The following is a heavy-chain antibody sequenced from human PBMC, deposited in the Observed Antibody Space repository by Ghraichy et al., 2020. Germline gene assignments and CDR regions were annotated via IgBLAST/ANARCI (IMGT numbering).Heavy chain of an antibody. J-gene: IGHJ4*02. D-gene: IGHD1-26*01. Sequence: ASVKVSCKAAGYTFTSYDTHWERQAPGQGLECMGWINPNSGATNYAQKFQGRVTVTGDTSISTAYMELSRLTSDDTAVYYCARGGSGSSAYIFDYWGQGTLVIVSS. CDR1: GYTFTSYD. CDR3: ARGGSGSSAYIFDY. CDR2: INPNSGAT. V-gene: IGHV1-2*02.